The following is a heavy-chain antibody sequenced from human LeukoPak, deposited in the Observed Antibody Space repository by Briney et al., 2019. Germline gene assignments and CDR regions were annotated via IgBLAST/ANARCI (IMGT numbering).Heavy chain of an antibody. CDR2: IRYDGSEK. V-gene: IGHV3-30*02. CDR1: GFTFTNHG. Sequence: PGGSLRLSCAASGFTFTNHGMHWVRQAPGKGLEWVSFIRYDGSEKHYGDFVKGRFTISGDNSRSTLYLQMNRLRPEDTAVYYCAKALPSYCSGGSCYMDAFDIWGQGTMVTVSS. J-gene: IGHJ3*02. D-gene: IGHD2-15*01. CDR3: AKALPSYCSGGSCYMDAFDI.